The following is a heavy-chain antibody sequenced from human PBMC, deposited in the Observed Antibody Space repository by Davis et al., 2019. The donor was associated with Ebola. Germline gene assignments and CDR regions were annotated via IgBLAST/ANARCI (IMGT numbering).Heavy chain of an antibody. V-gene: IGHV3-9*01. CDR1: GFTFDDYA. Sequence: PGGSLRLSCAASGFTFDDYAMHWVRQAPGKGLEWVSGISWNSGSIGYADSVKGRFTISRDNSKNTLYLQMNSLRAEDTAVYYCAKNAVVVGAMVYFDSWGQGTLVAVSS. D-gene: IGHD2-15*01. J-gene: IGHJ4*02. CDR2: ISWNSGSI. CDR3: AKNAVVVGAMVYFDS.